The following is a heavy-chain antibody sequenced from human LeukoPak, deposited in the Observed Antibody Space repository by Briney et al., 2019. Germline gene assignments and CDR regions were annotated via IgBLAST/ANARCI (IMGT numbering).Heavy chain of an antibody. D-gene: IGHD6-19*01. CDR2: INPSGGST. CDR3: ARATDPAQAVAGT. V-gene: IGHV1-46*01. CDR1: GYTFTSYY. Sequence: ASVKVSCKASGYTFTSYYIHWVRQAPGQGLEWMGIINPSGGSTNYAQKFQGRVTITADKSTSTAYMELSSLRSEDTAVYYCARATDPAQAVAGTWGQGTLVTVSS. J-gene: IGHJ5*02.